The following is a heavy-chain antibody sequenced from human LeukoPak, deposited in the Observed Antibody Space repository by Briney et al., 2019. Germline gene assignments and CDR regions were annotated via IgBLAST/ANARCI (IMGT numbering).Heavy chain of an antibody. CDR2: LYSDGNT. CDR3: ARGVEPLAANTLAY. D-gene: IGHD1-14*01. V-gene: IGHV3-53*01. J-gene: IGHJ4*02. CDR1: GFTVITND. Sequence: RPGGSLRLSCAASGFTVITNDMTWVRKAPGKGLERVSVLYSDGNTKYADSVQGRFTISRDNSKNTLYLEMNSLSPDDTAVYYCARGVEPLAANTLAYWGQGTLVTVSS.